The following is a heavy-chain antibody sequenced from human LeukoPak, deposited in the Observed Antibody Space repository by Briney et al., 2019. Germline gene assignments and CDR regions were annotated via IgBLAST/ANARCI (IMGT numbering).Heavy chain of an antibody. CDR2: ISSSSSYI. CDR1: GFTFSSYS. D-gene: IGHD3-3*01. Sequence: PGGSLRLSCAASGFTFSSYSMNWVRQAPGKGLEWVSSISSSSSYIYYADSVKGRFTISRDNAKSSLYLQMNSLRAEDTAVYYCARDLSGYYFFDYWGQGTLVTVSS. CDR3: ARDLSGYYFFDY. V-gene: IGHV3-21*01. J-gene: IGHJ4*02.